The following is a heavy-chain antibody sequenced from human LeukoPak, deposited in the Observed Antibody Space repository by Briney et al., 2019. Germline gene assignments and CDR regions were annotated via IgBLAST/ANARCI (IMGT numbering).Heavy chain of an antibody. J-gene: IGHJ6*02. Sequence: GGSLRLSCAASGFTFSDTAIYWVRQASGKGLEWVARIRSKAGGYATAYAAPLKGRFTISRDDSENTAYLQMNSLKTEDTAVYYCARHGGADSSGYWGSYYNYGLDVWGQGTTVTVSS. CDR2: IRSKAGGYAT. CDR3: ARHGGADSSGYWGSYYNYGLDV. CDR1: GFTFSDTA. D-gene: IGHD3-22*01. V-gene: IGHV3-73*01.